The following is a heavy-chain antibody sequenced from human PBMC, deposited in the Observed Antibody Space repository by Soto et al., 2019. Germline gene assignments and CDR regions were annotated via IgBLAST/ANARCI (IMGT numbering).Heavy chain of an antibody. D-gene: IGHD2-8*02. CDR2: ISFDGKSE. CDR1: GFTFSTYV. Sequence: QVQLVESGGGVVQPGRSLRLSCAASGFTFSTYVMHWVRQAPGKGLEWVAAISFDGKSEHYADSVTGRFTISRDTSKNTLYLQMNSLSPEDTAVYYCARDRGGTAIKKGFDLWGRGTLVTVSS. J-gene: IGHJ2*01. CDR3: ARDRGGTAIKKGFDL. V-gene: IGHV3-30*14.